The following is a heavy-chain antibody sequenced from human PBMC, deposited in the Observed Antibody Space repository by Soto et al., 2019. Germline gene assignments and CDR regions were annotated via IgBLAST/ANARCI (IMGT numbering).Heavy chain of an antibody. CDR2: IYYSGST. D-gene: IGHD3-3*01. CDR3: ATHPQYDCGSGHMGGWFDP. J-gene: IGHJ5*02. V-gene: IGHV4-39*01. Sequence: SETLSLTCTVSGGSISSSSYYWGWIRQPPGKGLEWIGSIYYSGSTYYNPSLKSRVTISVDTSKNQFSLKLSSVTAADTAVYYCATHPQYDCGSGHMGGWFDPWGQGTLVTVSS. CDR1: GGSISSSSYY.